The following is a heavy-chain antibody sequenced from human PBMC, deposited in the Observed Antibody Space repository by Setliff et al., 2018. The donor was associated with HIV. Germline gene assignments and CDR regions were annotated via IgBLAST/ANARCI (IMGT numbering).Heavy chain of an antibody. CDR3: AKDAYSSGWYDP. Sequence: GGSLRLSCAASGFTFSSYAMSWVRQAPGKGLEWVSAISGSGSSTYYADSVKGRFTISRDNSKNTLYLQMNSLRAEDTDIYYCAKDAYSSGWYDPWGQGTLVTVSS. J-gene: IGHJ5*02. V-gene: IGHV3-23*01. D-gene: IGHD6-19*01. CDR1: GFTFSSYA. CDR2: ISGSGSST.